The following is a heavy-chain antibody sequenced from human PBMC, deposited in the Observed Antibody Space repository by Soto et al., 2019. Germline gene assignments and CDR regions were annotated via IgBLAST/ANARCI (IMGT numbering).Heavy chain of an antibody. Sequence: QVHLVQSGAELQKPAASVKISCKASGYTFSHYYMHWVRQAPGQGLEWIGWINPNSGDTNYAQKFQGRVTITRDTSINTGSMELSRLTSDDTAVYYCARSVALGGGFDYWGQGTLVTVSS. J-gene: IGHJ4*02. D-gene: IGHD3-16*01. CDR1: GYTFSHYY. CDR3: ARSVALGGGFDY. V-gene: IGHV1-2*02. CDR2: INPNSGDT.